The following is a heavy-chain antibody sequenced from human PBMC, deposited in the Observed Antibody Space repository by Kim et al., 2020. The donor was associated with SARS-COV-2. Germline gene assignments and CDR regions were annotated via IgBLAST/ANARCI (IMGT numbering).Heavy chain of an antibody. CDR3: TRGGWWELLPFDY. D-gene: IGHD1-26*01. J-gene: IGHJ4*02. V-gene: IGHV1-18*01. Sequence: YAQKLQGRVTMTTDPSTSTAYMELRSLRSDDTAVYYCTRGGWWELLPFDYWGQGTLVTVSS.